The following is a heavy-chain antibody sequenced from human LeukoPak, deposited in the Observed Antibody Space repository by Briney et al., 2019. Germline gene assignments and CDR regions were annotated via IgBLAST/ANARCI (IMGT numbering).Heavy chain of an antibody. CDR3: ARDPDYSGYDYVGAFDI. CDR1: RFSFSSYG. J-gene: IGHJ3*02. D-gene: IGHD5-12*01. V-gene: IGHV3-30*02. CDR2: IQYDGSIK. Sequence: GGSLRLSCAASRFSFSSYGMHWVRQAPGKGLEWVAFIQYDGSIKLYGDSVKGRFTISRDNSKNTLYLQMNSLRPEDTAVYYCARDPDYSGYDYVGAFDIWGQGTMVTVSS.